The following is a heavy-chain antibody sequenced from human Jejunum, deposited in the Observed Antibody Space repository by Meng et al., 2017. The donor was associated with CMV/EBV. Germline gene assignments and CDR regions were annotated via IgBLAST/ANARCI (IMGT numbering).Heavy chain of an antibody. Sequence: QITLKESGPTLVKPTPTLTLTCSFSGFSLTTTGMGVGWIRQPPGEALEWLALILWDDDRLYNPSLKTRVTITKDMSTNQVVLTMTNMDPADTGTYYCARGGPVFDFWGQGALVTASS. CDR2: ILWDDDR. J-gene: IGHJ4*02. CDR1: GFSLTTTGMG. CDR3: ARGGPVFDF. V-gene: IGHV2-5*02.